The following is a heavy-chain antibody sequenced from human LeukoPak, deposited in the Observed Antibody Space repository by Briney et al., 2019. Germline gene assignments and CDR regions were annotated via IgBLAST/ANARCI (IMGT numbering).Heavy chain of an antibody. CDR2: INPNTGAT. V-gene: IGHV1-2*02. CDR3: ARGRVGSGWSRPWYFEF. Sequence: GASVKVSCKPSGYTFTGYYLHWVRQAPGQGLEWMGWINPNTGATIYAEKFQGRVTMTRDTSIDTAYMEMRSLRSDDTAVYYCARGRVGSGWSRPWYFEFWGQGTLITVSS. J-gene: IGHJ4*02. CDR1: GYTFTGYY. D-gene: IGHD6-19*01.